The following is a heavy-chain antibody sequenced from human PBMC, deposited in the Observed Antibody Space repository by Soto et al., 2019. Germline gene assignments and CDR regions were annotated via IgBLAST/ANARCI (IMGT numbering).Heavy chain of an antibody. CDR2: ITASSSDV. CDR3: ARHWWLTATHS. CDR1: GFSFSDSK. Sequence: EVQLVYSGGGLIQPGGSLRLTCAASGFSFSDSKMNWVRQVPGTGLQWLSFITASSSDVRYAESVEGRFTVSRDNAKNSLDLHMNSLRAEDTGVYYCARHWWLTATHSWGQGTLVTVSS. V-gene: IGHV3-48*01. D-gene: IGHD4-17*01. J-gene: IGHJ4*02.